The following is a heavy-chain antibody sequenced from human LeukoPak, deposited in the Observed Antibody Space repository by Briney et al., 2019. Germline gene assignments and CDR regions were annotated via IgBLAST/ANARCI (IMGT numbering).Heavy chain of an antibody. CDR2: ISSSSSYI. J-gene: IGHJ6*03. Sequence: GGSLRLSCAASGFTFSCYSMNWVRQAPGKGLEWVSSISSSSSYIYYADSVKGRFTISRDNAKNSLYLQMNSLRAEDTAVYYCARDPLGQSPYYYYYMDVWGKGTTVTVSS. CDR3: ARDPLGQSPYYYYYMDV. CDR1: GFTFSCYS. D-gene: IGHD7-27*01. V-gene: IGHV3-21*01.